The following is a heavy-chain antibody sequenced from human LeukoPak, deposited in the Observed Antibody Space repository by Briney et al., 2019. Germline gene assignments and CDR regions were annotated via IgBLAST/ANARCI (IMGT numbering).Heavy chain of an antibody. J-gene: IGHJ4*02. CDR3: ARSFLGSGFSRHLGFDY. Sequence: GGSLRLSCAASGFTFSSYGMHWVRQAPGKGLEWVAVIWYDGSNKYYADSVKGRFTISRDNSKNTLYLQMDGLRAEDTAVYYCARSFLGSGFSRHLGFDYWGQGTLVTVSS. CDR2: IWYDGSNK. CDR1: GFTFSSYG. D-gene: IGHD1-26*01. V-gene: IGHV3-33*01.